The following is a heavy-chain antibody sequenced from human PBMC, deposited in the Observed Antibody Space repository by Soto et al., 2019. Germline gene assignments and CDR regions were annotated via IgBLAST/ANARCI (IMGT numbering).Heavy chain of an antibody. V-gene: IGHV3-7*01. J-gene: IGHJ4*02. D-gene: IGHD3-22*01. CDR1: AVTFSSYL. CDR3: ARATARSYDRSGYYRFDG. Sequence: GGSLRLSCAASAVTFSSYLMYWVRQAPGKGLGWVANIKQDGSEKYYVDSVKGRFTISRDNAKNSLYLQMNSLRAEDTALYYCARATARSYDRSGYYRFDGWGQGTMVTVSS. CDR2: IKQDGSEK.